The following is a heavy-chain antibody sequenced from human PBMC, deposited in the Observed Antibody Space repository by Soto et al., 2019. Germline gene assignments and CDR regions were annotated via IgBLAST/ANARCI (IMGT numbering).Heavy chain of an antibody. CDR3: ARPVYAHWAFDV. J-gene: IGHJ3*01. CDR1: GDSMTISYCL. D-gene: IGHD2-2*01. CDR2: IYKIGLA. V-gene: IGHV4-39*01. Sequence: SETLSLTWTVSGDSMTISYCLWGWLRQPPGKGLEWIGGIYKIGLADYKPSLRRRATVSVDTSRNQLFLNLTAVTAEDTAIYYSARPVYAHWAFDVWGKGKMVTDSS.